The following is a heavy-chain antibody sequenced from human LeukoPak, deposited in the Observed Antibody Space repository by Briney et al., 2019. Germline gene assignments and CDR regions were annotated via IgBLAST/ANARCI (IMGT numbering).Heavy chain of an antibody. CDR3: AKPLEKYTYGGNFDY. J-gene: IGHJ4*02. CDR1: GFTFSSYA. V-gene: IGHV3-23*01. Sequence: GGSLRPSCEASGFTFSSYAMSWVRQAPGKGLAWVSVISSSADSTYYADSVKGRFTISRDNSKNTLYLQMNNLRAEDTAVYYCAKPLEKYTYGGNFDYWGQGILVTVSS. D-gene: IGHD4-23*01. CDR2: ISSSADST.